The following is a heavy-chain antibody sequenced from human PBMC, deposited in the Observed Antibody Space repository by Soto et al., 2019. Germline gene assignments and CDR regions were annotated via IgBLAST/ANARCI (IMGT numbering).Heavy chain of an antibody. CDR3: ARNVLNYYYYYYMDV. CDR1: GYTFTSDG. V-gene: IGHV1-18*01. D-gene: IGHD2-8*01. Sequence: ASVKVSCKGSGYTFTSDGISWVRQAPGQGLEWMGWISAYNGNTNYAQRLQGRVTMTTDTSTSTAYMELRSLRSDDTAVYYCARNVLNYYYYYYMDVWGKGTTVTVSS. CDR2: ISAYNGNT. J-gene: IGHJ6*03.